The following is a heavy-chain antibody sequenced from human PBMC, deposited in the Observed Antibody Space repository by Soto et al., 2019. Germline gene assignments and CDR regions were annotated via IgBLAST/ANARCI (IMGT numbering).Heavy chain of an antibody. CDR1: GFTFSSYA. Sequence: GGSLRLSCAASGFTFSSYAMHWVRQAPGKGLEWVAVISYDGSNKYYADSVKGRFTISRDNSKNTLYLQMNSLRAEDTAVYYCARELDYDFWSGYVDYWGQGTLVTVSS. D-gene: IGHD3-3*01. J-gene: IGHJ4*02. V-gene: IGHV3-30-3*01. CDR3: ARELDYDFWSGYVDY. CDR2: ISYDGSNK.